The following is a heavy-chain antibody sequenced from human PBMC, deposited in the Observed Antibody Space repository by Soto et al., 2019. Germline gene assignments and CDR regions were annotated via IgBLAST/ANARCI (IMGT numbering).Heavy chain of an antibody. D-gene: IGHD3-3*01. CDR1: GFTFSNAW. Sequence: PGGSLRLSCAASGFTFSNAWMNWVRQAPGKGLEWVGRIKSNTDGGTTDYAAPVKGRFTISRDDSKNTLYLQMNSLKTEDTAVYYCTTLSITIFGVVLMDVWGQGTTVTVSS. CDR2: IKSNTDGGTT. CDR3: TTLSITIFGVVLMDV. V-gene: IGHV3-15*07. J-gene: IGHJ6*02.